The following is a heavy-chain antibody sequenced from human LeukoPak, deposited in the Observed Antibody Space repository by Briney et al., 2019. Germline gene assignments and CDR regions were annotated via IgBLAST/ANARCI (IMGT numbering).Heavy chain of an antibody. V-gene: IGHV3-49*04. J-gene: IGHJ4*02. CDR3: TRGVYFDY. D-gene: IGHD2-8*01. Sequence: GGSLRLSCTASGFTFGDSAMSWGRQAPGKGLEWVGFIRSKAYGGTTEYAASVKGRFTISRDDSKSIAYLQMNSLKTEDTAVYYCTRGVYFDYWGQGTLVTVSS. CDR1: GFTFGDSA. CDR2: IRSKAYGGTT.